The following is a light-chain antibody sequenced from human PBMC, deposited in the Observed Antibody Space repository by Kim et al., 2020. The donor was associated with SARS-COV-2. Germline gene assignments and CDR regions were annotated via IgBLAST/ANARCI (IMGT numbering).Light chain of an antibody. V-gene: IGKV3-20*01. Sequence: EIVLTQSPATLSLSPGERATLSCRASQSVRSNYLAWFQQKPGQAPRLLINGASSRATGIPDRFSGSGSGTDFSLTISRLEPEDFAVYYCHQYGSSPYTFGQGTKLEI. CDR1: QSVRSNY. CDR3: HQYGSSPYT. CDR2: GAS. J-gene: IGKJ2*01.